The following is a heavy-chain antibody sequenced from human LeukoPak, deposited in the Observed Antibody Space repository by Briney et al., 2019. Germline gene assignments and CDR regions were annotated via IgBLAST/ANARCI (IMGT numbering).Heavy chain of an antibody. Sequence: GGSLRLSCATSGFTFGYYEMNWVRQAPGKGLEWVSYIKSSGSSIYYADSVKGRFTISRDNAKNSLSLQMNSLRAEDTAVYYCARPLMYYYGSETYFWFDPWGQGTLVTVSS. J-gene: IGHJ5*02. CDR3: ARPLMYYYGSETYFWFDP. V-gene: IGHV3-48*03. D-gene: IGHD3-10*01. CDR2: IKSSGSSI. CDR1: GFTFGYYE.